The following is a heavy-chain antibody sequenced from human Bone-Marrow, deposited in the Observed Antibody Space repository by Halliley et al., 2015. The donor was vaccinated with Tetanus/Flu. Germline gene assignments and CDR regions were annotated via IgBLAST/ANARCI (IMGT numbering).Heavy chain of an antibody. CDR2: IRNKTNSYAT. CDR3: TSPQGDSYGMGV. J-gene: IGHJ6*02. Sequence: GRIRNKTNSYATAYAASVKGRFTISRDDSKNTAYLQMNSLKTEDTAVYYCTSPQGDSYGMGVWGQGTTVAVSS. V-gene: IGHV3-73*01. D-gene: IGHD3-3*01.